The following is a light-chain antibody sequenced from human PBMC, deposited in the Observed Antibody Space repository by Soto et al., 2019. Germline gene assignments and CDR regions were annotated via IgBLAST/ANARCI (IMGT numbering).Light chain of an antibody. Sequence: EIVMTQSPATLSVSPGERATLSCRASQSVSSNLAWYQQKSGQAPRLLIYGASTRATGIPARFSGSGSGTEFTLTISSLQSEDFAIYYCHQYKNWPRTFGQGTKVDSK. CDR1: QSVSSN. CDR3: HQYKNWPRT. V-gene: IGKV3-15*01. J-gene: IGKJ1*01. CDR2: GAS.